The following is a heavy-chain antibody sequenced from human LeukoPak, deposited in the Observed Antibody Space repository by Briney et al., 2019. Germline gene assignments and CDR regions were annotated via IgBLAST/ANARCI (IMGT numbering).Heavy chain of an antibody. D-gene: IGHD2-21*02. CDR3: ITDPYCGGDCYMTRRIPDH. CDR1: GLTFSNAW. CDR2: IKSRNDGGIT. J-gene: IGHJ4*02. V-gene: IGHV3-15*01. Sequence: GGSLRLSCEASGLTFSNAWMTWVRQAPGKGLEWVGRIKSRNDGGITDYAAPVKGRFTISRDDSKNTMYLQMNSLKTEDTAVYYCITDPYCGGDCYMTRRIPDHWGQGTLVTVSS.